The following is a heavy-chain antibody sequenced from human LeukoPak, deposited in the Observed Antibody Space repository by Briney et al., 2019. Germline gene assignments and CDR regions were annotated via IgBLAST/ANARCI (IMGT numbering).Heavy chain of an antibody. CDR3: ARDSSGGYDFDY. Sequence: EAGGSLRLSCAASGFTFSSYSMNWVRQAPGKGLEWVSSISSSSSYIDYADSVKGRFTISRDNAKNSLYPQMNSLRAEDTAVYYCARDSSGGYDFDYWGQGTLVTVSS. CDR1: GFTFSSYS. J-gene: IGHJ4*02. V-gene: IGHV3-21*01. D-gene: IGHD5-12*01. CDR2: ISSSSSYI.